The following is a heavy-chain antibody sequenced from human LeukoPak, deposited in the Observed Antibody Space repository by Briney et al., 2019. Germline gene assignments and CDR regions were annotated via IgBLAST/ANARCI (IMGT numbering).Heavy chain of an antibody. CDR3: ARDLGTVTTRSNWFDP. D-gene: IGHD4-11*01. CDR1: GFTVSSNY. Sequence: GGSLRLSCAASGFTVSSNYMSWVRQAPGKGLEWVPVIYSGGSAYYADSVKGRFTISKDNSKNTLYLQMNSLRAEDTAVYYCARDLGTVTTRSNWFDPWGQGTLVTVSS. CDR2: IYSGGSA. V-gene: IGHV3-66*02. J-gene: IGHJ5*02.